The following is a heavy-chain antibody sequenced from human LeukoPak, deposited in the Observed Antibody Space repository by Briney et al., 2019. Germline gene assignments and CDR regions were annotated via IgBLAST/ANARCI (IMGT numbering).Heavy chain of an antibody. V-gene: IGHV3-9*01. D-gene: IGHD6-19*01. Sequence: GGSLRLSCAASGFTFDDYAMYWVRQAPGKGLEWVSGISWDSGSIGYADPVKGRFTISRDNAKNSLYLQMNSLRTDDTALYYRANGGSGWSRGPIDYWGQGTLVTVSS. J-gene: IGHJ4*02. CDR2: ISWDSGSI. CDR3: ANGGSGWSRGPIDY. CDR1: GFTFDDYA.